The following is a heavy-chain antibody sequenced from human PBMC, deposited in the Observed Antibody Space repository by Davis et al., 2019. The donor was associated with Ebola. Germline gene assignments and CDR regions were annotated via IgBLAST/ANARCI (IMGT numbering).Heavy chain of an antibody. D-gene: IGHD2-2*01. CDR2: ISGSGGST. CDR1: GFTFSSYA. Sequence: GESLKISCAASGFTFSSYAMSWVRQAPGKGLEWVSAISGSGGSTYYADSVKGRFTISRDNSKNTLYLQMNSLRAEDTAVYYCAKDVPGYCSSTSCPIPYYYGMDVWGQGTTVTVSS. CDR3: AKDVPGYCSSTSCPIPYYYGMDV. J-gene: IGHJ6*02. V-gene: IGHV3-23*01.